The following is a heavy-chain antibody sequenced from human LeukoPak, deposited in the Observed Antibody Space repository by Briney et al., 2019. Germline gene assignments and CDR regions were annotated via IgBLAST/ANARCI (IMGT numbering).Heavy chain of an antibody. CDR1: GFTFSSHA. Sequence: PGGSLRLSCAASGFTFSSHAMAWVRQAPGKGLEWVSAIGGSSGSTYYAGSVKGRFTISRDNSKNTVYLQMNYLRADDTAVYYCARDPGVVAFHYLDFWGQGTLVTVSS. CDR2: IGGSSGST. J-gene: IGHJ4*02. D-gene: IGHD3-3*01. V-gene: IGHV3-23*01. CDR3: ARDPGVVAFHYLDF.